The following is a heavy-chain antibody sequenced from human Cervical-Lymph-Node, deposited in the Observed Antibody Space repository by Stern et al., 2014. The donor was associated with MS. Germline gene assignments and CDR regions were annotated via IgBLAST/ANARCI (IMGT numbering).Heavy chain of an antibody. CDR3: ARDLRYYYDSSGYYYRWFDP. D-gene: IGHD3-22*01. Sequence: DQLVESGPGLVKPSQTLSLTCTVSGGSISSGGYYWSWIRQHPGKGLEWIGYIYYSGSTYYNPSLKSRVTISVDTSKNQFSLKLSSVTAADTAVYYCARDLRYYYDSSGYYYRWFDPWGQGTLVTVSS. V-gene: IGHV4-31*03. CDR1: GGSISSGGYY. CDR2: IYYSGST. J-gene: IGHJ5*02.